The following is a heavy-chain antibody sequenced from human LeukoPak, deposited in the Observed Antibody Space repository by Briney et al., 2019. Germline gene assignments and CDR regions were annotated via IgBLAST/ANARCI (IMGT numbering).Heavy chain of an antibody. V-gene: IGHV3-11*04. CDR2: IGGVDGTI. Sequence: GGSLRLSCAASGFTFTDYYMSWIRQAPGKGLEWVSYIGGVDGTIYYADSVKGRFTISRDNAKNSLYLQMNSLRAEDTAVYYCARDLTMVRGVPDWGQGTLVTVSS. D-gene: IGHD3-10*01. CDR3: ARDLTMVRGVPD. J-gene: IGHJ4*02. CDR1: GFTFTDYY.